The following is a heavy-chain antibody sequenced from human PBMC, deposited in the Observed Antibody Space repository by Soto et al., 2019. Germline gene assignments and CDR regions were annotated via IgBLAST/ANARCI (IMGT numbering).Heavy chain of an antibody. J-gene: IGHJ4*02. D-gene: IGHD5-18*01. CDR1: GGTFSTYA. Sequence: QVQLVQSGAEVKKPESSVKVYCKAPGGTFSTYAISWVRQAPGQGLEWMGGIIPMFGTANYAQRFQDRVTITADETTTRVYMELSSLRSEDTAVYFCASGIQLWLRRINNGYSGWGQGTLVPVSS. CDR3: ASGIQLWLRRINNGYSG. CDR2: IIPMFGTA. V-gene: IGHV1-69*12.